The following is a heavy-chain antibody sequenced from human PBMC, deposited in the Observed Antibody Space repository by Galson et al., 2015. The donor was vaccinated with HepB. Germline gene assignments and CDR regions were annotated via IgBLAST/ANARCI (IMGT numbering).Heavy chain of an antibody. V-gene: IGHV2-70*04. J-gene: IGHJ1*01. CDR2: IDWDDDK. D-gene: IGHD1-26*01. CDR1: GFSLSTSGMR. CDR3: ARGASGSSPAGYFQH. Sequence: PALVKPTQTLTLTCTFSGFSLSTSGMRVSWIRQPPGKALEWLARIDWDDDKFYSTSLKTRLTISKDTSKNQVVLTMTNMDPVDTATYYCARGASGSSPAGYFQHWGQGTLVTVSS.